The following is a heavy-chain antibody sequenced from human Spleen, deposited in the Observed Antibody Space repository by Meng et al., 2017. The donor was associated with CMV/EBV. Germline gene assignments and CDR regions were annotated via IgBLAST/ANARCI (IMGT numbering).Heavy chain of an antibody. CDR3: TRDIHLLFYYYGMDV. V-gene: IGHV3-30*04. D-gene: IGHD2-15*01. CDR1: GFSFSSYA. CDR2: ISYDGTKK. J-gene: IGHJ6*02. Sequence: GESLKISCVASGFSFSSYAMHWVRQAPGKGLEWVAMISYDGTKKDFADSVKGRFTIARDNSKNTLNLQMSSLRPEDTAVYYCTRDIHLLFYYYGMDVWGQGTTVTVSS.